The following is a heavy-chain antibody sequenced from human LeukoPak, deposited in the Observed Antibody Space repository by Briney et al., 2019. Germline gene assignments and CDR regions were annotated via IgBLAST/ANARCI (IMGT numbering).Heavy chain of an antibody. J-gene: IGHJ5*02. CDR2: ISGSGTSA. CDR1: GFTFSNYA. CDR3: AKDKGFDP. V-gene: IGHV3-23*01. Sequence: GASLRLSCAASGFTFSNYAMSWVRQAPGKGLEWVSAISGSGTSAYYADSVKGRFTISRDNSKNTLYVQMNSLRVEDTAVYYCAKDKGFDPWGQGTLVTVSS.